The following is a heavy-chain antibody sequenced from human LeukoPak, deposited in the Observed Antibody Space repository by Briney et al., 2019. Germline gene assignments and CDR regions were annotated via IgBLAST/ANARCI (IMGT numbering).Heavy chain of an antibody. D-gene: IGHD2-15*01. CDR1: GGSIRSGYYF. CDR3: ARGGRYCSGGNCYSAEYFQH. V-gene: IGHV4-30-4*01. CDR2: SFYSGTT. Sequence: SETLSLTCTVSGGSIRSGYYFWTWVRQPPGKGLEWIGYSFYSGTTYYNPSLESRVAISVDTSQNQFSLKLTDVTAADTAVYYCARGGRYCSGGNCYSAEYFQHWGQGTLVTVSS. J-gene: IGHJ1*01.